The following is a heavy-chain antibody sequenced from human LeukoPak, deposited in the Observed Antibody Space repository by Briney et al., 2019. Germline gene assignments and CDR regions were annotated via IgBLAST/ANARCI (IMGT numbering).Heavy chain of an antibody. Sequence: GGSLRLSCAASGFTVSSNYMSWVRQAPGKGLEWVSVIYSGGSTYYADSVKGRFTISRDNSKNTLYLQMNSLRAEGTAVYYCAKGILTGTSKYYFDYWGQGTLVTVCS. CDR3: AKGILTGTSKYYFDY. V-gene: IGHV3-53*01. CDR2: IYSGGST. CDR1: GFTVSSNY. D-gene: IGHD3-9*01. J-gene: IGHJ4*02.